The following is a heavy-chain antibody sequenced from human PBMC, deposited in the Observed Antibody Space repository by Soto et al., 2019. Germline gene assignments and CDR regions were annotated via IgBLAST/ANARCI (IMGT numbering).Heavy chain of an antibody. CDR3: AREKAAAVDDAFDI. D-gene: IGHD6-13*01. J-gene: IGHJ3*02. V-gene: IGHV1-2*02. Sequence: QVQLVQSGAEVQKPGDSVKVSCKASGYTFTDYYKHWVRQAPGQGLEWMGWINPNSGGKNYVQKFQGRVTMTRDTSISTAYMELSRLRSDDTAVYYCAREKAAAVDDAFDIWCQGTMVTVSS. CDR2: INPNSGGK. CDR1: GYTFTDYY.